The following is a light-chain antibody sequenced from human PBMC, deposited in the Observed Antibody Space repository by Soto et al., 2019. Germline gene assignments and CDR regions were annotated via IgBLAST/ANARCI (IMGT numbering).Light chain of an antibody. V-gene: IGLV1-40*01. J-gene: IGLJ2*01. CDR2: GNS. Sequence: QSVLTQPPSVSGAPGQRVTISCTGGSSNIGAGYDVHWYQQLPGTAPKILIYGNSNRPSGVPDRFSGSKSGTSASLAITGLQAEDEADYYCQSYDSSLSVVFGGGTKVTVL. CDR1: SSNIGAGYD. CDR3: QSYDSSLSVV.